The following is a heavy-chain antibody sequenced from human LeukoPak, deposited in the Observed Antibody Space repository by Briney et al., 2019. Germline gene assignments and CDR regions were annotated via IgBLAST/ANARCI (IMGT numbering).Heavy chain of an antibody. V-gene: IGHV1-2*02. CDR3: ARDPLHYYGSGSYYILNWFDP. CDR2: INPNSGGT. CDR1: GYTFTGYY. Sequence: GASVKVSCKASGYTFTGYYMHWVRQAPGQGLEWMGWINPNSGGTNYAQKFQGRVTMTRDTSISTAYMELSRLRSDDTAVYYCARDPLHYYGSGSYYILNWFDPWGQGTLVTVSS. D-gene: IGHD3-10*01. J-gene: IGHJ5*02.